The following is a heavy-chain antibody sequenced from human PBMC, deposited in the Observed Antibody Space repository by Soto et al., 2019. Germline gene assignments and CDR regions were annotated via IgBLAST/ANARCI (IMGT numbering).Heavy chain of an antibody. D-gene: IGHD5-18*01. J-gene: IGHJ2*01. CDR2: IYYTGYT. CDR1: GGPISSSSYY. CDR3: ARSAIATHWFFDL. V-gene: IGHV4-39*01. Sequence: SETLSLTFSVSGGPISSSSYYWGWIRQAPGKGLEWLATIYYTGYTYHNPSLKSHVTISVDTSKDQFSLELTSVTAADTALYYCARSAIATHWFFDLWGRGTLVTVSS.